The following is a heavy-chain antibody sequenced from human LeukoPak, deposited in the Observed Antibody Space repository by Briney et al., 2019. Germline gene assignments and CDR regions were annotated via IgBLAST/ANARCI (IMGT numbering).Heavy chain of an antibody. CDR3: ASAGSNIVTAFDY. J-gene: IGHJ4*02. D-gene: IGHD3-9*01. CDR1: GYTFTNYC. CDR2: IYPGDSDI. Sequence: GESLKISCKFSGYTFTNYCIAWVLQLPGKGLEWMGIIYPGDSDIRYGPSFQGQVTISAAKYITTAYLQWNSLRASDTAMYYCASAGSNIVTAFDYWGQGTLVTVSS. V-gene: IGHV5-51*01.